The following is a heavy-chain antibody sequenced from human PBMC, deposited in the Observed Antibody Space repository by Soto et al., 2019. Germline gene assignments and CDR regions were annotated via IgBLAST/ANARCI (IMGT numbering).Heavy chain of an antibody. CDR3: ARVVEGHYLEPQFDF. CDR1: GYNFTSYG. V-gene: IGHV1-3*01. Sequence: ASVKVSCKTSGYNFTSYGLHWVRQAPGQRLEWMGWINAANDNPKTSQKFQGRVTLTRDTSASTAYMELSGLISEDTAVYYCARVVEGHYLEPQFDFWGRGTLVTVSS. D-gene: IGHD1-26*01. J-gene: IGHJ4*02. CDR2: INAANDNP.